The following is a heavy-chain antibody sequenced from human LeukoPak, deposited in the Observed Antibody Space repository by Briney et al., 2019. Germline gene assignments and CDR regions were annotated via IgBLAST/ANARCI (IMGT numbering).Heavy chain of an antibody. V-gene: IGHV1-18*01. J-gene: IGHJ6*02. CDR1: GYTFTSYG. D-gene: IGHD1-26*01. CDR3: ASYLMGAKTYYGMDV. CDR2: ISAYNGNT. Sequence: ASVKVSCKASGYTFTSYGISWVRQAPRQGLERMGWISAYNGNTNYAQKLQGRVTMTTDTSTSTAYMELRSLRSDDTAVYYCASYLMGAKTYYGMDVWGQGTTVTDSS.